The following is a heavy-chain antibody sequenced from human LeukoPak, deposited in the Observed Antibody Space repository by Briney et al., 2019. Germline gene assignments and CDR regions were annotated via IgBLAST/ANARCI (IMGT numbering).Heavy chain of an antibody. D-gene: IGHD3-10*02. Sequence: SETLSLTCAVYGGSFSGYYWSWIRQPPGKGLEWIGEITYSGRTHYNPSLKSRVAISVDTSKNQFSLRLTSVTAADTAVYYCAPIFGDYSDFDSWGQGTLVTVSS. V-gene: IGHV4-34*01. J-gene: IGHJ4*01. CDR1: GGSFSGYY. CDR2: ITYSGRT. CDR3: APIFGDYSDFDS.